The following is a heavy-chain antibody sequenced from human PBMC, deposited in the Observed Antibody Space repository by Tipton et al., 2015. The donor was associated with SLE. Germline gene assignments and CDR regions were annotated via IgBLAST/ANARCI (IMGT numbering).Heavy chain of an antibody. CDR1: GGSISSYY. CDR3: ARDGAMIVPRGSFDI. V-gene: IGHV4-4*07. J-gene: IGHJ3*02. D-gene: IGHD3-22*01. CDR2: IYTSGST. Sequence: LRLSCTVSGGSISSYYWGWIRQPAGKGLEWIGRIYTSGSTNYNPSLKSRVTMSVDTSKNQFSLKLGSVTAADTAVYYCARDGAMIVPRGSFDIWGQGTMVTVSS.